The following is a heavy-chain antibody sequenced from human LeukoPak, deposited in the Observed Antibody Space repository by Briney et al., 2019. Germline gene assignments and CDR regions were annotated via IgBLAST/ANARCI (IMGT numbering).Heavy chain of an antibody. Sequence: SETLSLTCTVSGGSISSYYWSWIRQPPGKGLEWIGYIYYSGSTNYNSSLKSRVTISVDTSKNQFSLKLSSVTAADTAVYYCARRGVPDAFDIWGQGTMVTVSS. J-gene: IGHJ3*02. CDR3: ARRGVPDAFDI. CDR2: IYYSGST. V-gene: IGHV4-59*08. CDR1: GGSISSYY. D-gene: IGHD3-16*01.